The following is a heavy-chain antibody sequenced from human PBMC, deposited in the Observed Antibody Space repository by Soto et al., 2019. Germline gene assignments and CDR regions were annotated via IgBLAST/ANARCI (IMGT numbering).Heavy chain of an antibody. CDR1: GGSIRSYY. CDR3: ARSMDYWYFDL. D-gene: IGHD3-10*01. CDR2: IYYTGST. V-gene: IGHV4-59*01. J-gene: IGHJ2*01. Sequence: SETPSLTCTVSGGSIRSYYWSWIRQPPGKGLGWIGYIYYTGSTNYNPSLKSRVTISVDTSKNQFSLKLRSVTAADTAVYYCARSMDYWYFDLWGRGTLVTVSS.